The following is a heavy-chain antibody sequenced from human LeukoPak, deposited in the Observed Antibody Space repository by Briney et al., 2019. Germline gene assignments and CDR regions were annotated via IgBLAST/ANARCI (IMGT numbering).Heavy chain of an antibody. CDR2: INHSGST. CDR1: GGSFSGYY. D-gene: IGHD3-10*01. CDR3: ARGRMLWFGELYDFDY. Sequence: SETLSLTCAVYGGSFSGYYWSWMRQPPGKGLEWIGEINHSGSTNYNPSLKSRVTISVDTSKNQFSLKLSSVTAADTAVYYCARGRMLWFGELYDFDYWGQGTLVTVSS. J-gene: IGHJ4*02. V-gene: IGHV4-34*01.